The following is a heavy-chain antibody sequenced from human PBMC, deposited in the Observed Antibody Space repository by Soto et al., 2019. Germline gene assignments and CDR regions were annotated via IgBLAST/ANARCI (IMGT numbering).Heavy chain of an antibody. CDR1: GFTFGDYD. V-gene: IGHV3-30*18. Sequence: PGGSLRLSCAASGFTFGDYDMYWVRQAPGKGLEWVAFISYDAYDGNYKYYGDSVKGRFTISRDSSRNTLYVQMNSLRAEDTAVYYCAKGRGRNFYYGMDVWGQGTTVTVSS. J-gene: IGHJ6*02. CDR2: ISYDAYDGNYK. CDR3: AKGRGRNFYYGMDV.